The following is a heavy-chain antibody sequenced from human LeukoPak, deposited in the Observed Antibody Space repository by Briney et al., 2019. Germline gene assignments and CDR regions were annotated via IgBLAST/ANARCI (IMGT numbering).Heavy chain of an antibody. D-gene: IGHD3-10*01. Sequence: GASVKVSCKASGYTFTSYYMHWVRQAPGQGLEWMGIINPSGGSTSYAQKFQGRVTMTRDMSTSTVYMELSSLRSEDTAVYYCARETVRGVYFDYWGQGTLVTVSS. CDR2: INPSGGST. J-gene: IGHJ4*02. CDR1: GYTFTSYY. V-gene: IGHV1-46*01. CDR3: ARETVRGVYFDY.